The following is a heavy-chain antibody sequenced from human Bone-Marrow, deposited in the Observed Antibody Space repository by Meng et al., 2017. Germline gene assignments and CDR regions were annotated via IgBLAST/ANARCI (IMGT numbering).Heavy chain of an antibody. CDR2: ISSSSSYI. Sequence: ETLSLTCTVSGGSISSSSYYWGWIRQPPGKGLEWVSSISSSSSYIYYADSVKGRFTISRDNAKKSLDLQMNSLRAEDTAVYYCARDRASKDSSVWYFGPDYWGQGTLVTVSS. J-gene: IGHJ4*02. D-gene: IGHD6-19*01. CDR3: ARDRASKDSSVWYFGPDY. V-gene: IGHV3-21*01. CDR1: GGSISSSS.